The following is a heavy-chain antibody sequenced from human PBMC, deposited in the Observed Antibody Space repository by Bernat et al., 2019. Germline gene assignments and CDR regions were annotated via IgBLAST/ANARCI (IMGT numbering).Heavy chain of an antibody. Sequence: EVQLVESGGGLVQPGGSLRLSCVASGFTFSSYWMHWVRQAPGKGLVWVSRISTDGSDTTYADSVKGRFTMSRDNAKNTLYLQMNSPRAEDTAVYYCVRPYSSGWCNWFDPWGQGTLVTVSS. D-gene: IGHD6-19*01. J-gene: IGHJ5*02. CDR2: ISTDGSDT. V-gene: IGHV3-74*03. CDR3: VRPYSSGWCNWFDP. CDR1: GFTFSSYW.